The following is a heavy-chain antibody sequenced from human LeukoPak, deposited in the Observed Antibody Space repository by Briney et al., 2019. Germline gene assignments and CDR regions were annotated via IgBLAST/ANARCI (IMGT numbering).Heavy chain of an antibody. D-gene: IGHD1-26*01. J-gene: IGHJ4*01. V-gene: IGHV4-34*01. CDR2: INHSGIT. Sequence: PSETLSLTCAVYGRSFSGYYWTWIRQTPGKGLEWIGEINHSGITDYNPSLRSRVTISVDKSKNQFSLKLSSVTAADTAVYYCARRLGSNFYDYWGHGTLVTVSS. CDR1: GRSFSGYY. CDR3: ARRLGSNFYDY.